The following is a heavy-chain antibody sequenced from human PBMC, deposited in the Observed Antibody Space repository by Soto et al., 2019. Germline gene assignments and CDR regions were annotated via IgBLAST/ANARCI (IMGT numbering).Heavy chain of an antibody. D-gene: IGHD6-25*01. CDR3: ARGAAGSSRPYGMDV. Sequence: QVQLVQSGAEEKKPGASVKVSCKASGYTFTIYAIHWVRQAPGQRLEWMGWINAGNGGTKYSQRFQGRVTISRDTSASTAYMELGSLRSEDTAVYYCARGAAGSSRPYGMDVWGQGTTVTVSS. CDR1: GYTFTIYA. J-gene: IGHJ6*02. CDR2: INAGNGGT. V-gene: IGHV1-3*05.